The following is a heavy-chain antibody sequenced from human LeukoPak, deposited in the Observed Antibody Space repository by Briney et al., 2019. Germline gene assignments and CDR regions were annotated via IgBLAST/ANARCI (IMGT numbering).Heavy chain of an antibody. CDR2: ISSNGGST. CDR3: ARAGGSGSGGYYYYGMDV. J-gene: IGHJ6*02. CDR1: GFTFSSYA. D-gene: IGHD3-10*01. Sequence: GGSLRLSCAASGFTFSSYAMHWVRQAPGKGLEYVSAISSNGGSTYYANSVKGRFTISRDNSKNTLYLQMGSLRAEDMAVYYCARAGGSGSGGYYYYGMDVWGQGTTVTVSS. V-gene: IGHV3-64*01.